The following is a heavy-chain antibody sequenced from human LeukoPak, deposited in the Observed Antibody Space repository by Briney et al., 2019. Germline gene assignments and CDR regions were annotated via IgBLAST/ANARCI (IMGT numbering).Heavy chain of an antibody. J-gene: IGHJ4*02. CDR3: ARGYYPPEF. CDR1: GFTFSTYW. CDR2: IKQDGTEK. D-gene: IGHD1-26*01. V-gene: IGHV3-7*05. Sequence: GGSLRLSCAASGFTFSTYWMNWVRQAPGKGLEWVANIKQDGTEKYYVDSVKGRFTISRDNANNSLYLQMNSLRAEDTAVYYCARGYYPPEFWGPGTLVTVSS.